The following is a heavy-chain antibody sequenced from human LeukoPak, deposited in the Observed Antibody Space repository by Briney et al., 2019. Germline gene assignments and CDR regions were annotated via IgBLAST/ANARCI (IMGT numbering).Heavy chain of an antibody. D-gene: IGHD6-19*01. J-gene: IGHJ6*02. CDR2: IYTRGST. Sequence: SETLSLTCTVSGGSINNYYWSWIRQPAGKGLEWIGRIYTRGSTNYNPSLKSRVTMSVDTSKNQFSLKLSSVTAADTAVYYCARGNSSGWYDGMDVWGQGTTVTVSS. V-gene: IGHV4-4*07. CDR1: GGSINNYY. CDR3: ARGNSSGWYDGMDV.